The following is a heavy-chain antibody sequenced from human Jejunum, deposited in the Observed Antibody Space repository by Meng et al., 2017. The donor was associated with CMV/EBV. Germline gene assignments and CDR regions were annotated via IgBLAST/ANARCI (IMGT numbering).Heavy chain of an antibody. J-gene: IGHJ4*02. CDR1: GFTFSSSW. Sequence: EVQLVESGXGLVQPGGSLRLSCEASGFTFSSSWMHWVRQVPGKGLVWVARMNYDGSTTNYADSVKGRFTISRDNAKNILYLQMSSLRGEDTAMYYCARAGNYYFDYWGQGTLVTVSS. D-gene: IGHD1-7*01. CDR3: ARAGNYYFDY. V-gene: IGHV3-74*01. CDR2: MNYDGSTT.